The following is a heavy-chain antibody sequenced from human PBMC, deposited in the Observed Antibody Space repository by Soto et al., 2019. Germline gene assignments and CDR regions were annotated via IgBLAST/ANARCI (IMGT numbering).Heavy chain of an antibody. CDR1: GDSLSGTYW. V-gene: IGHV4-4*02. J-gene: IGHJ4*02. CDR3: ARHILVTGTRGFDF. CDR2: ISYSGTP. D-gene: IGHD6-19*01. Sequence: QVQLQESGPGLVKPSETLSLTCAVSGDSLSGTYWWSWVRQAPGGGLQWIGEISYSGTPHYDPSLMSRVTISMDKSRSEFARTLIAGTAADSASYYCARHILVTGTRGFDFWGQGILVTVSS.